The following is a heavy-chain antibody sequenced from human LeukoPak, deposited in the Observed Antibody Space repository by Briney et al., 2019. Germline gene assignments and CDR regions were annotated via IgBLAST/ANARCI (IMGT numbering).Heavy chain of an antibody. J-gene: IGHJ4*02. CDR1: GYTFRGYE. CDR2: IHSNSGKA. Sequence: ASVKVPCKTSGYTFRGYEMNWVRQAPGLGLEWVAWIHSNSGKAGSTQKFQGRVTLTRDTSTETAFMELSGLTSDDSATYFCARGHYGGNRYFDNWGQGTLVTVSS. D-gene: IGHD4-23*01. CDR3: ARGHYGGNRYFDN. V-gene: IGHV1-8*01.